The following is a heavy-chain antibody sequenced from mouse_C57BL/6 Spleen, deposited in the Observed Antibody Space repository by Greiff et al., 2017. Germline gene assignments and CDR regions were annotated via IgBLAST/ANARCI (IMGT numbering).Heavy chain of an antibody. V-gene: IGHV1-54*01. D-gene: IGHD2-4*01. CDR3: ARSNDYVHFDY. J-gene: IGHJ2*01. Sequence: QVQLQQSGAELVRPGTSVKVSCKASGYAFTNYLIEWVKQRPGQGLEWIGVINPGSGGTNYNEKFKGKATLTADKSSSTAYMQLSSLTSEDSAVYFCARSNDYVHFDYWGQGTTLTVSS. CDR2: INPGSGGT. CDR1: GYAFTNYL.